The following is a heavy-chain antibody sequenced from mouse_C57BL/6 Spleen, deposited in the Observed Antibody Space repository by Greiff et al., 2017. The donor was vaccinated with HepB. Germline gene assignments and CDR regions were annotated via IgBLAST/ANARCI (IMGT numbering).Heavy chain of an antibody. CDR1: GFTFSDYG. Sequence: EVQLVESGGGLVKPGGSLKLSCAASGFTFSDYGMHWVRQAPEKGLEWVAYISSGSSTIYYADTVKGRFTISRDNAKNTLFLQMTSLRSEDTAMYYCARHYYYGSSDEWYFDVWGTGTTVTVSS. V-gene: IGHV5-17*01. CDR3: ARHYYYGSSDEWYFDV. CDR2: ISSGSSTI. J-gene: IGHJ1*03. D-gene: IGHD1-1*01.